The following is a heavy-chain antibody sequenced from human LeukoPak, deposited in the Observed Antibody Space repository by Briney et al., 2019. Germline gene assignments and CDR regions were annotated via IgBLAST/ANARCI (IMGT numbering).Heavy chain of an antibody. CDR1: GFTFSSYA. CDR2: ISGSGGST. J-gene: IGHJ3*02. V-gene: IGHV3-23*01. Sequence: PGGSLRLSCAASGFTFSSYAMSWVRQAPGKGLEWVSAISGSGGSTYYADSVKGRFTISRDNPKNTLYLQMNSLRAEDTAVYYCAKDLYYYDSSGYPSFDAFDIWGQGTMVTVSS. D-gene: IGHD3-22*01. CDR3: AKDLYYYDSSGYPSFDAFDI.